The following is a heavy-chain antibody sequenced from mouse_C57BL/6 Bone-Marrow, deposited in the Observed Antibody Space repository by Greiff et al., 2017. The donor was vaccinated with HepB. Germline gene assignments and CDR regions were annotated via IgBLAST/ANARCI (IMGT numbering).Heavy chain of an antibody. CDR3: TTWILRYPYYFDC. D-gene: IGHD1-1*01. J-gene: IGHJ2*01. Sequence: EVQLQQSGAELVRPGASVKLSCTASGFNIKDYYMHWVKQRPEQGLEWIGRIDPEDGDTEYAPKFQGKATMTADTSSNTAYLQLSSLTSEDTAVYYCTTWILRYPYYFDCWGQGTTLTVSS. V-gene: IGHV14-1*01. CDR1: GFNIKDYY. CDR2: IDPEDGDT.